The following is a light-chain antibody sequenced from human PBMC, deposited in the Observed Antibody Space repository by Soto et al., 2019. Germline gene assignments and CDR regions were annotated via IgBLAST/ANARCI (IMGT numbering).Light chain of an antibody. Sequence: QSVLTQPPSLSAAPGQKVTISCSGSSSNIGGNSVSWYQQLPGTAPKLLIYDDNKRPSGIPDRFSGSKSGTSATLGITGFQTGDEADYYCGSWDSSLRAYVFGTGTKVTV. V-gene: IGLV1-51*01. CDR1: SSNIGGNS. CDR3: GSWDSSLRAYV. CDR2: DDN. J-gene: IGLJ1*01.